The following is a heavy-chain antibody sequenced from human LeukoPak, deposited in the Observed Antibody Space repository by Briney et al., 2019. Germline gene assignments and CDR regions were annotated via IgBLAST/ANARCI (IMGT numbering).Heavy chain of an antibody. V-gene: IGHV3-23*01. CDR2: ISGSGSAT. CDR3: AKGVYDSSGYTYYFDY. J-gene: IGHJ4*02. Sequence: GGSLRLSCAASGFTFRSYAMNWVRQAPGKGLEWVSAISGSGSATYYADSVKGRFTISRDNSKNTLYLQMNSLRAEDTAVYYCAKGVYDSSGYTYYFDYWGQGTLVTVSS. CDR1: GFTFRSYA. D-gene: IGHD3-22*01.